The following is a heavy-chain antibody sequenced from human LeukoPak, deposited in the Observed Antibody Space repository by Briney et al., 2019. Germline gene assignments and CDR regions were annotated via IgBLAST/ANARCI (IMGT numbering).Heavy chain of an antibody. V-gene: IGHV3-23*01. CDR3: ATDLGSSYYYYYMDV. CDR2: ISGSGGST. D-gene: IGHD2/OR15-2a*01. CDR1: GFTFSSYA. Sequence: GGSLRLSCAASGFTFSSYAMSWVRQAPGKGLEWVSAISGSGGSTYYADSVKGRFTISRDNSKNTLYLQMNSLRAEDTAVYYCATDLGSSYYYYYMDVWGKGTTVTVSS. J-gene: IGHJ6*03.